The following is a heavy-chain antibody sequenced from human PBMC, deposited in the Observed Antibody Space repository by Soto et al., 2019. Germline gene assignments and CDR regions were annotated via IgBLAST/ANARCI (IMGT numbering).Heavy chain of an antibody. CDR1: GDSVSSNSAA. V-gene: IGHV6-1*01. CDR3: ARSLGYSSGWYPNWFDP. Sequence: SQTLSLTCAISGDSVSSNSAAWNWIRQSPSRGLEWLGRTYYRSKWYNDYAVSVKSRITINPDTSKNQFSLQLNSVTPEDTAVYYCARSLGYSSGWYPNWFDPWGQGTLVTVSS. CDR2: TYYRSKWYN. D-gene: IGHD6-19*01. J-gene: IGHJ5*02.